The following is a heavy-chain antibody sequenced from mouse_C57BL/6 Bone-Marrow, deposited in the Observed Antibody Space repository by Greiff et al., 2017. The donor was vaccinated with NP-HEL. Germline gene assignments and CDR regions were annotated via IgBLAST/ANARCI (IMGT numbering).Heavy chain of an antibody. Sequence: EVQLQESGGGLVHPGGSMKLSCVASGFTFSNSWMNWVRPSPEKGLEWVAQIRLKSDNYATHYAESVKGRFTISRDDSKISVYLQMNNLRAEDTGIYYCTGWYYGSSYGYWGQGTTLTVSS. J-gene: IGHJ2*01. D-gene: IGHD1-1*01. CDR1: GFTFSNSW. V-gene: IGHV6-3*01. CDR3: TGWYYGSSYGY. CDR2: IRLKSDNYAT.